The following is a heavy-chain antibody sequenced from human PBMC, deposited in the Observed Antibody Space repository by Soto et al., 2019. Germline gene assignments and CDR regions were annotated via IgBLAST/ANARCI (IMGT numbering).Heavy chain of an antibody. CDR2: ISYDGSNK. V-gene: IGHV3-30-3*01. CDR3: ARDPLWGTDMVLWYFDL. Sequence: PGGSLRLSCAASGFTFSSYAMHWVRQAPGKGLEWVAVISYDGSNKYYADSVKGRFTISRDNSKNTLYLQMNSLRAEDTAVYYCARDPLWGTDMVLWYFDLWGRGTLVTVSS. D-gene: IGHD5-18*01. CDR1: GFTFSSYA. J-gene: IGHJ2*01.